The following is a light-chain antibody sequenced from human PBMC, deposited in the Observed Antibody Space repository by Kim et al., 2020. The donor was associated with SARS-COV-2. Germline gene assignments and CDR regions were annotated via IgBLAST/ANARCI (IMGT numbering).Light chain of an antibody. CDR3: SSYSGGSNFV. Sequence: QSALTQPPSASGSTGQSVTISCTGTSCDVGGYNNVSWYQQHPSKAPKLMISAVNKRPSGVPDRFSCSKSGNTASLTAYGLQAEAEADYYCSSYSGGSNFVVGAGRKVT. CDR2: AVN. V-gene: IGLV2-8*01. J-gene: IGLJ1*01. CDR1: SCDVGGYNN.